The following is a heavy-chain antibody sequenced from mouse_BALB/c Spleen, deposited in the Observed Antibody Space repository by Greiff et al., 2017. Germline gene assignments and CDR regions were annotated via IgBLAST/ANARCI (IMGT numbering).Heavy chain of an antibody. Sequence: EVKLVESGGGLVQPGGSLKLSCVASGFTFSSYWMSWVRQSPEKGLEWVAEIRLKSDNYATHYAESVKGKFTISRDDSKSRLYLQMKSLRAEDTGIYYCTRGLLDYWGQGTSVTVSS. V-gene: IGHV6-6*02. CDR1: GFTFSSYW. CDR2: IRLKSDNYAT. CDR3: TRGLLDY. J-gene: IGHJ4*01.